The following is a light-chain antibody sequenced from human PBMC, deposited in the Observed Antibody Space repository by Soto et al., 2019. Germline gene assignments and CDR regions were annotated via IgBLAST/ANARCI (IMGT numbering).Light chain of an antibody. CDR1: QSVSSY. CDR3: QQRSNWPLT. Sequence: EIVLTQSPATLSLSPGERATLSCRASQSVSSYLAWYQQKPDQAPRLLIYEASNRATGIPPRFSGSGSGTDFTLTIRSLEPEDFAVYSCQQRSNWPLTFGGGTKVEVK. CDR2: EAS. J-gene: IGKJ4*01. V-gene: IGKV3-11*01.